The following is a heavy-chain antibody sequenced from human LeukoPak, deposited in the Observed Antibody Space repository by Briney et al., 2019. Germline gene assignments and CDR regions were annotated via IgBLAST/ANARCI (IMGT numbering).Heavy chain of an antibody. J-gene: IGHJ4*02. CDR1: GFTFSSYA. CDR2: ISWNADST. V-gene: IGHV3-20*04. Sequence: GGSLRLSCAASGFTFSSYAMSWVRQAPGKGLEWVSGISWNADSTGHADSVKGRFTISRDNAKNSLYLQMDSLRAEDTALYYCARGIGITGTTIFVYWGQGTPVTVS. D-gene: IGHD1-7*01. CDR3: ARGIGITGTTIFVY.